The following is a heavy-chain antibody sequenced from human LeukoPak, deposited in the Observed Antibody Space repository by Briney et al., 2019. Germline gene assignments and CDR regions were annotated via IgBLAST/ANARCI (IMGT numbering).Heavy chain of an antibody. CDR2: MNPNSGNT. Sequence: ASVKVSCKASGYTFTSYDINWVRQATGQGLEWMGWMNPNSGNTGYAQKFQGRVTMTRNTSISTAYMELSSLRSEDTAVYYCARVGIAVAGTIYGGQGTLVTVS. V-gene: IGHV1-8*01. CDR1: GYTFTSYD. J-gene: IGHJ4*02. D-gene: IGHD6-19*01. CDR3: ARVGIAVAGTIY.